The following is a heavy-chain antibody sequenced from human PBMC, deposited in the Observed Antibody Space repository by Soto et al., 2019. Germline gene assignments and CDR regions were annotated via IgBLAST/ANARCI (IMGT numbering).Heavy chain of an antibody. V-gene: IGHV4-30-2*01. CDR3: ARESRYCSGGSCYFLPGIDY. Sequence: SETLSLTCTVSGGSINSGDYSWTWIRQPPGKGLEWIGYIYHTGTTNYNPSLKSRVSISVDTSKNQFSLQVSSVTAADTAIYYCARESRYCSGGSCYFLPGIDYWGQGTLVTVSS. D-gene: IGHD2-15*01. J-gene: IGHJ4*02. CDR1: GGSINSGDYS. CDR2: IYHTGTT.